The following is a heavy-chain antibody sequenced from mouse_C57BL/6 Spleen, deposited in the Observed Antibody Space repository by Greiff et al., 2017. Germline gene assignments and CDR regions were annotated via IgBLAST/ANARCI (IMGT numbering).Heavy chain of an antibody. CDR3: ASGGDYEEVYAY. CDR2: IYPRSGNT. D-gene: IGHD2-4*01. Sequence: QVQLQQSGAELARPGASVKLSCKASGYTFTSYGISWVKQRTGQGLEWIGEIYPRSGNTYYNEKFKGKATLTADKSSSTAYMELRSLTSEDSAVYFCASGGDYEEVYAYWGQGTLVTVSA. J-gene: IGHJ3*01. CDR1: GYTFTSYG. V-gene: IGHV1-81*01.